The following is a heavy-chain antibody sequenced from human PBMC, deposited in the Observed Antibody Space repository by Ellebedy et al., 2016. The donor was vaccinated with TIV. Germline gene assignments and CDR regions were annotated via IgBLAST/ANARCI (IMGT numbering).Heavy chain of an antibody. D-gene: IGHD3-9*01. CDR3: ARDLRYFVDY. Sequence: GGSLRLSXAASGFTFSSYGMHWVRQAPGKGLEWVSAISGSGGSTYYADSVKGRFTISRDNSKNTLYLQMNSLRAEDTAVYYCARDLRYFVDYWGQGTLVTVSS. CDR2: ISGSGGST. CDR1: GFTFSSYG. V-gene: IGHV3-23*01. J-gene: IGHJ4*02.